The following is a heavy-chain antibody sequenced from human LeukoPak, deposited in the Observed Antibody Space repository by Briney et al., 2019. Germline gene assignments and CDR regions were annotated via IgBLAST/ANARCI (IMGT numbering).Heavy chain of an antibody. D-gene: IGHD3-10*01. V-gene: IGHV3-48*03. CDR1: GFTFSSYE. CDR3: ARGSMDYYGSGSYFDY. Sequence: GGSLRLSCAASGFTFSSYEMNWVRQAPGKGLEWVSYISSSGSTIYYADSVKGRFTISRDNAKNSLYLQMNSLRAEDTAVYYCARGSMDYYGSGSYFDYRGQGTLVTVSS. CDR2: ISSSGSTI. J-gene: IGHJ4*02.